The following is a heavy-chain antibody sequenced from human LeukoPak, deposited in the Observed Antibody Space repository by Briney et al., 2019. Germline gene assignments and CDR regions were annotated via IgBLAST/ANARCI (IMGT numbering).Heavy chain of an antibody. J-gene: IGHJ4*02. V-gene: IGHV3-64*01. CDR3: ARDGSGSPDY. CDR2: ISDNGSKT. D-gene: IGHD3-10*01. Sequence: GGSLRLSCAASGFTFSNYAIHWVRQAPGKGLEYVSAISDNGSKTFYANSVKGRFTISRDNSKNTLYLQMGSLRTEDMAVYYCARDGSGSPDYWGQGTLVTVSS. CDR1: GFTFSNYA.